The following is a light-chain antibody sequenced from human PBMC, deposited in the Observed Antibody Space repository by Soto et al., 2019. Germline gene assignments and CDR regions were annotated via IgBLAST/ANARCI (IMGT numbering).Light chain of an antibody. CDR1: QTLSNW. V-gene: IGKV1-5*01. CDR3: QQYDNLPLT. J-gene: IGKJ4*01. Sequence: IQMTQSPSALSASVGDRVTITCRASQTLSNWLAWYQQEPGKAPKLLIFDASSLQSGVPSRFSGSGFGTEFTLTISSLQPEDIATYYCQQYDNLPLTFGGGTKVEIK. CDR2: DAS.